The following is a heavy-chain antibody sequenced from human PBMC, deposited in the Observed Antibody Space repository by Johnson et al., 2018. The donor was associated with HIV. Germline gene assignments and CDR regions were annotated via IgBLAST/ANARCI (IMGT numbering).Heavy chain of an antibody. CDR3: AREWGAFVI. J-gene: IGHJ3*02. Sequence: VESGGGVVQPGRSLRLSCAASGFTFSSYGMHWVRQAPGKGLEWVAVIAYEGSNKNYADSVKGRFTISRDNSKNTLYLQLNSLRAEDTAVYYCAREWGAFVIWGQGTMVTVSS. CDR1: GFTFSSYG. V-gene: IGHV3-30*03. D-gene: IGHD1-26*01. CDR2: IAYEGSNK.